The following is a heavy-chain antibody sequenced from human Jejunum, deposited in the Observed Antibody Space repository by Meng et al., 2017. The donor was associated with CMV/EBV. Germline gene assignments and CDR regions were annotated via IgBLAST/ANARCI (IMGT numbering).Heavy chain of an antibody. Sequence: LVQSGGEVMKASASVKVSCKASGYPFTNYGITWVRQAPGQGLEWMGWISAYNGNTNYAQTLQGRLTMTTDTSTSTAYMELRSLRSDDTAVYYCARVEVGITSGDYWGQGTLVTVSS. V-gene: IGHV1-18*01. D-gene: IGHD1-26*01. CDR2: ISAYNGNT. CDR1: GYPFTNYG. CDR3: ARVEVGITSGDY. J-gene: IGHJ4*02.